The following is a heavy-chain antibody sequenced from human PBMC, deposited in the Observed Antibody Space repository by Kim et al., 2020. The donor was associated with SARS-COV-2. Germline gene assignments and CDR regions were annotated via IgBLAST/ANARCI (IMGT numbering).Heavy chain of an antibody. CDR2: IDPSDSYT. Sequence: GESLKISCKGSGYSFTSYWISWVRQMPGKGLEWMGRIDPSDSYTNYSPSFQGHVTISADKTISTAYLQWSSLKASDTAMYYCASSIRGLQFNVGLGYYGMDVWGGGTTVTVSS. CDR1: GYSFTSYW. D-gene: IGHD5-12*01. J-gene: IGHJ6*04. V-gene: IGHV5-10-1*01. CDR3: ASSIRGLQFNVGLGYYGMDV.